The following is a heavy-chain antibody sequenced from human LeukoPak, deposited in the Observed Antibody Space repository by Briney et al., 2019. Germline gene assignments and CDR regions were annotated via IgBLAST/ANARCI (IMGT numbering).Heavy chain of an antibody. V-gene: IGHV1-46*01. CDR2: INPSGGGT. Sequence: GASVKVSCKASGYSLTGYYIHWVRQAPGQGLEWMGLINPSGGGTSYPQKFQGRVTMTRDTSTSAVYMELSSLRSEDTAVYYCARVRSGSYDYWGQGTLLTVSS. D-gene: IGHD3-22*01. CDR3: ARVRSGSYDY. CDR1: GYSLTGYY. J-gene: IGHJ4*02.